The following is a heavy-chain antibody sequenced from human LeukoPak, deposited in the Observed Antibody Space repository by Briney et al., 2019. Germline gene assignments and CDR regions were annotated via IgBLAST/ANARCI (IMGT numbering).Heavy chain of an antibody. D-gene: IGHD7-27*01. J-gene: IGHJ2*01. V-gene: IGHV4-30-4*01. Sequence: PSETLSLTCTVSGASIGSGDSHWSWIRQPPGGGLEWTGYIFYSGFIYYNPSLESRVTISLDTSKNQFSLRLNSVTAADTAVYYCARAPGVAEVGRLDLWGRGTLVTVSS. CDR3: ARAPGVAEVGRLDL. CDR2: IFYSGFI. CDR1: GASIGSGDSH.